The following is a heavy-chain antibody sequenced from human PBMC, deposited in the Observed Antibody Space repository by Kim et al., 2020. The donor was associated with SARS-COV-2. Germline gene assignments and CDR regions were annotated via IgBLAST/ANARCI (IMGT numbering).Heavy chain of an antibody. D-gene: IGHD2-15*01. CDR2: IKSKTDGGTT. J-gene: IGHJ4*02. Sequence: GGSLRLSCAASGFTFSNAWMSWVRQAPGKGLEWVGRIKSKTDGGTTDYAAPVKGRFTISRDDSKNTLYLQMNSLKTEDTAVYYCTTTRPGYCSGGSCKPGHGDPYYFDYWGQGTLVTVSS. CDR3: TTTRPGYCSGGSCKPGHGDPYYFDY. CDR1: GFTFSNAW. V-gene: IGHV3-15*01.